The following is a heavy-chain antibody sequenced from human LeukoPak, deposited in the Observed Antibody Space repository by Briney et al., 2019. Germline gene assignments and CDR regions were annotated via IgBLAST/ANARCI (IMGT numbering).Heavy chain of an antibody. CDR2: IYYSGST. CDR1: GGSISSGGYY. V-gene: IGHV4-30-2*01. CDR3: ARDPSGSYSSGY. D-gene: IGHD1-26*01. Sequence: PSETLSLTCTVSGGSISSGGYYWSWIRQPPGKGLEWIGFIYYSGSTYYNPSLKSRVTISVDRSKNQFFLKLSSVTAADTAVYYCARDPSGSYSSGYWGQGTLVTVSS. J-gene: IGHJ4*02.